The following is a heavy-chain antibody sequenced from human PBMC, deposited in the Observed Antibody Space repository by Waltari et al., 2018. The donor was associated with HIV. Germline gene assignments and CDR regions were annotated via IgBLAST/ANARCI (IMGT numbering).Heavy chain of an antibody. J-gene: IGHJ5*02. CDR1: GFSFSNAW. D-gene: IGHD1-26*01. CDR2: IKSKSDGGTT. CDR3: TTVAVGAAFGGS. V-gene: IGHV3-15*01. Sequence: EVQLVESGGGLVKPGGSLRVSCVGSGFSFSNAWLTWVRQAPGKGLEWVGRIKSKSDGGTTENAAPVKGRFTISRDDSKNTLFLQMNSLKTEDTAVYYCTTVAVGAAFGGSWGQGILVTVSS.